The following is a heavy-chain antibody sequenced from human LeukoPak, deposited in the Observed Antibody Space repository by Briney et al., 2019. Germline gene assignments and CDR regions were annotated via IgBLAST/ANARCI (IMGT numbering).Heavy chain of an antibody. D-gene: IGHD6-19*01. CDR3: AKGLDSSGWGKYYFDY. CDR2: ISYDGSNK. CDR1: GFTFSGYA. Sequence: PGGSLRLSCAASGFTFSGYAMHCVRQAPGKGLEWVAVISYDGSNKYYADSVKGRFTISRDNSKNTLYLQMNSLRAEDTAVYYCAKGLDSSGWGKYYFDYWGQGTLVTVSS. J-gene: IGHJ4*02. V-gene: IGHV3-30-3*01.